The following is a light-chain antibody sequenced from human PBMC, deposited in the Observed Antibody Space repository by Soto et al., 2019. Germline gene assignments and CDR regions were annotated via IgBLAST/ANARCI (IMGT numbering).Light chain of an antibody. CDR1: QSISSW. CDR2: DAS. J-gene: IGKJ2*01. V-gene: IGKV1-5*01. CDR3: QQYNSYPGYT. Sequence: DIQMTQSPSTLSASVGDRVTITCRASQSISSWLAWYQQKPGKAPKLLIYDASSLESGVPSRFSGSGSGTEFTLTISSVQPDDFATYYCQQYNSYPGYTFGQGTKLEIK.